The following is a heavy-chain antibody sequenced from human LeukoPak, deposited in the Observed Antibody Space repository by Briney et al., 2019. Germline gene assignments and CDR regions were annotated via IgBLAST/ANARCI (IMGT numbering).Heavy chain of an antibody. J-gene: IGHJ4*02. V-gene: IGHV1-69*04. D-gene: IGHD3-9*01. Sequence: ASVKVSCKASGGTFSSYAINWVRQAPGQGLEWMGRIIPILGIANYAQKFQGRVTITADKSTSTAYMELSSLRSEDTAVYYCASSFYDILTGYPGALDYWGQGTLVTVSS. CDR1: GGTFSSYA. CDR2: IIPILGIA. CDR3: ASSFYDILTGYPGALDY.